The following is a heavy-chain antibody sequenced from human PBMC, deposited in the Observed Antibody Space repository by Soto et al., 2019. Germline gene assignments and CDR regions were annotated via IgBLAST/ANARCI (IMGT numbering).Heavy chain of an antibody. CDR1: GWNFIGYY. CDR2: INHSGST. D-gene: IGHD3-9*01. CDR3: ARGNTRLRYFDWLSEFDY. V-gene: IGHV4-34*01. Sequence: SETLSLTCAVYGWNFIGYYWSWIRQPPGKGLEWIGEINHSGSTNYNPSLKSRVTISVDTSKNQFSLKLSSVTAADTAVYYCARGNTRLRYFDWLSEFDYWGQGTLVTVSS. J-gene: IGHJ4*02.